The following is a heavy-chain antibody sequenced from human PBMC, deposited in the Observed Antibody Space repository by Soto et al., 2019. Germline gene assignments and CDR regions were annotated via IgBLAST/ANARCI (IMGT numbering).Heavy chain of an antibody. Sequence: GGSLRLSCAASGFTFSNAWMNWVRQAPGKGLEWVGRIKSKTDGGTTDYAAPVKGRFTISRGDSKNTLYLQMNSLKTEDTAVYYCTSFIYDFEEGYYYYGMDVWGQGTTVTVSS. CDR3: TSFIYDFEEGYYYYGMDV. CDR2: IKSKTDGGTT. CDR1: GFTFSNAW. D-gene: IGHD3-3*01. J-gene: IGHJ6*02. V-gene: IGHV3-15*07.